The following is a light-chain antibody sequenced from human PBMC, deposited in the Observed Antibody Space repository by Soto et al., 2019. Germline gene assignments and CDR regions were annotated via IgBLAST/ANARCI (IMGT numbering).Light chain of an antibody. V-gene: IGLV2-14*01. J-gene: IGLJ1*01. CDR2: DVT. Sequence: SVLTQRASGSGSPGQPITVSCTGTSSDVGGYDYVSWYQQHPGNAPKLLISDVTNRPSGVSNRFSGSKSGNTASLTISGLQTEDEADYYCTSYTSSSTYVFGTGTKVTVL. CDR1: SSDVGGYDY. CDR3: TSYTSSSTYV.